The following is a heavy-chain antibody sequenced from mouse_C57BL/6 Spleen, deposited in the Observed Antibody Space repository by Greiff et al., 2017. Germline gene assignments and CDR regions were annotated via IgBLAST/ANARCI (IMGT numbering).Heavy chain of an antibody. CDR1: GYTFTSYW. Sequence: QVQLQQSGAELVKPGASVKLSCKASGYTFTSYWMHWVKQRPGQGLEWIGMIHPNSGSTNYNEKFKSKATLTVDKSSSTAYMQLSSLTSEDSAVYYCARESLTVVDYWGQGTTLTVSS. D-gene: IGHD1-1*01. V-gene: IGHV1-64*01. CDR3: ARESLTVVDY. J-gene: IGHJ2*01. CDR2: IHPNSGST.